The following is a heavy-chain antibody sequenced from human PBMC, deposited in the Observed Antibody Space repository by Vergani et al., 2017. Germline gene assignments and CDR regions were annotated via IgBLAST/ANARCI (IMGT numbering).Heavy chain of an antibody. CDR3: ARDHRDYNNYPRTFDI. V-gene: IGHV3-11*01. J-gene: IGHJ3*02. CDR2: ISNSGNTI. D-gene: IGHD5-24*01. CDR1: GFSFSDHY. Sequence: QVQLVESGGGLVKPGGSLRLSCAASGFSFSDHYRTWIRQAPGKGLEWVSYISNSGNTIEYADSVKGRFSISRDNAKSSLFLQMDSMRDEDTAVYYCARDHRDYNNYPRTFDIWGQGSMVTVSS.